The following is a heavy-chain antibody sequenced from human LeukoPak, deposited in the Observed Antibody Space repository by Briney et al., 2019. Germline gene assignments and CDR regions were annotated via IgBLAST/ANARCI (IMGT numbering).Heavy chain of an antibody. Sequence: ASVKVSCKASGFTFTSSAVQWVRQARGQRLEWIGWIVVGSGNTNYAQKFQERVTITRDMSTSTAYMELSSLRSEDTAVYYCAARHYDFWSGYYYWVDPWGQGTLVTVSS. J-gene: IGHJ5*02. V-gene: IGHV1-58*01. CDR1: GFTFTSSA. CDR2: IVVGSGNT. D-gene: IGHD3-3*01. CDR3: AARHYDFWSGYYYWVDP.